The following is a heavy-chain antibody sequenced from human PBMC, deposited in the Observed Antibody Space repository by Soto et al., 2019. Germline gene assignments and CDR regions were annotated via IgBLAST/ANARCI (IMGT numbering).Heavy chain of an antibody. CDR3: AAPRDEYGSGVSWFNYGMDI. D-gene: IGHD3-10*01. Sequence: VGSLRLSCLSSGFTFSDFAMTCVRHVPGRGLEWVASLDGAGGSTYYAESVRGRFSISRDNSQNTLFLQMKRLTVDDTAIYYCAAPRDEYGSGVSWFNYGMDIWGQGTTVSVSS. J-gene: IGHJ6*02. V-gene: IGHV3-23*01. CDR2: LDGAGGST. CDR1: GFTFSDFA.